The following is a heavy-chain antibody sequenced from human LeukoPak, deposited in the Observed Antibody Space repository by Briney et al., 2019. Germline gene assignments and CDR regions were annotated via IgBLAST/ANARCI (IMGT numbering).Heavy chain of an antibody. J-gene: IGHJ4*02. CDR3: ARLASDSRGWYHFDY. CDR2: IHSGVNT. V-gene: IGHV3-53*01. D-gene: IGHD6-19*01. CDR1: RFSVRSKE. Sequence: PSGALILPLAASRFSVRSKEMNWRRQASRNGLEWVSFIHSGVNTYYADSVKGRFTISRDNPKNTVYLQMNSLRAEDTAVYYCARLASDSRGWYHFDYWGQGTLVTVSS.